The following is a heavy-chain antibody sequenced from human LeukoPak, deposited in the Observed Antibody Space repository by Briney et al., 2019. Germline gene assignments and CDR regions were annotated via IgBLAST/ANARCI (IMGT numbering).Heavy chain of an antibody. CDR1: GGSFSGYY. Sequence: SETLSLSCAVYGGSFSGYYWSWIRQPPGKGLEWIGEINHSGSTNYNPSLKSRVTISVDTSKNQFSLKLSSVTAADTAVYYCARLGYYYGSGSYYSYYYYYMDVWGKGTTVTISS. D-gene: IGHD3-10*01. J-gene: IGHJ6*03. CDR3: ARLGYYYGSGSYYSYYYYYMDV. CDR2: INHSGST. V-gene: IGHV4-34*01.